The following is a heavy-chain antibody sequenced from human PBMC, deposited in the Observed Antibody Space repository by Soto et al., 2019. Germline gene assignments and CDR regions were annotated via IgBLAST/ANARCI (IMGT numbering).Heavy chain of an antibody. CDR3: TRGGTAMAPWYYYYGMDV. V-gene: IGHV3-49*03. Sequence: GGSLRLSCTASGFTFGDYAMSWFRQAPGKGLEWVGFIRSKAYGGTTEYAASVKGRFTISRDDSKSIAYLQMNSLKTEDTAFYYCTRGGTAMAPWYYYYGMDVWGQGTTVTVSS. J-gene: IGHJ6*02. CDR2: IRSKAYGGTT. D-gene: IGHD5-18*01. CDR1: GFTFGDYA.